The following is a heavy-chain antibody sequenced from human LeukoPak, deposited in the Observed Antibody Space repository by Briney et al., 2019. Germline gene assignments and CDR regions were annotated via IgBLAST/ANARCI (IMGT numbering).Heavy chain of an antibody. CDR3: AKEFYVYYYYMDV. D-gene: IGHD5/OR15-5a*01. J-gene: IGHJ6*03. Sequence: GGSLRLSCAASGFTFSSYAMHWVRQAPGKGLEWVALIRSDTSDKYYADSVKGRFTISRDNSKNTLYLQLNSLRVEDTAVYYCAKEFYVYYYYMDVWGKGTTVTVSS. CDR1: GFTFSSYA. V-gene: IGHV3-30*02. CDR2: IRSDTSDK.